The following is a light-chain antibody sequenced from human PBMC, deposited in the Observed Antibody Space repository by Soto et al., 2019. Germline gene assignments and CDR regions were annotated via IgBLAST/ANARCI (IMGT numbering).Light chain of an antibody. V-gene: IGKV1-33*01. CDR1: QDISTY. CDR3: QQYEDLPLS. CDR2: DAS. J-gene: IGKJ3*01. Sequence: DIQMTQSPSSLSASVGDRVTITCQASQDISTYLNWYQQKPGKAPKLLIYDASHLETGVPSRFSGSGSGTDFTLTISSLQTEDLASYYCQQYEDLPLSFGHGTKVDV.